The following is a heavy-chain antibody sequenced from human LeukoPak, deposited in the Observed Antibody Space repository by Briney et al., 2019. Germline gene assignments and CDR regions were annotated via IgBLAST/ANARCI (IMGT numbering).Heavy chain of an antibody. J-gene: IGHJ6*04. CDR1: GFTSSSYA. D-gene: IGHD2-2*01. V-gene: IGHV3-23*01. Sequence: PGGSLRLSCAASGFTSSSYAMSWVRQAPGKGLEWVSGISPTGGSTSYADSVKGRFTISRDNAKNSLYLEINSLRVDDTAVYYCVGQLLRAVWGKGTTVTVSS. CDR3: VGQLLRAV. CDR2: ISPTGGST.